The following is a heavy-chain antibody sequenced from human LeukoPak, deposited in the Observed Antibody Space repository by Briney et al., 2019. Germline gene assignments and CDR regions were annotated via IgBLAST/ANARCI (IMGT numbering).Heavy chain of an antibody. Sequence: GGSLRLSCAASGFTFSRYAMHWVRQAPGKGLEWLAFISYGGSNKYYADSVKGRFTISRDNSKNTLYLQMNSLRAEDTAVYYCAKQVGTGLSPDYWGQGTLVTVSS. CDR1: GFTFSRYA. V-gene: IGHV3-30*04. D-gene: IGHD6-6*01. CDR2: ISYGGSNK. CDR3: AKQVGTGLSPDY. J-gene: IGHJ4*02.